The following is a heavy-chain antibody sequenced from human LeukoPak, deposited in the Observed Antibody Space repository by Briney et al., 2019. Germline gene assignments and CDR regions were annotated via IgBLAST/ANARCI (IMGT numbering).Heavy chain of an antibody. CDR1: GGTFSSYA. Sequence: GASVKVSCKASGGTFSSYAISWVRQAPGQGLEWMGRIIPIFGTASYAQKFQGRVTITTDESTSTAYMELSSLRSEDTAVYYCARDHQSLGYCSGGSCPGRYYYYYMDVWGKGTTVTVSS. J-gene: IGHJ6*03. CDR3: ARDHQSLGYCSGGSCPGRYYYYYMDV. D-gene: IGHD2-15*01. CDR2: IIPIFGTA. V-gene: IGHV1-69*05.